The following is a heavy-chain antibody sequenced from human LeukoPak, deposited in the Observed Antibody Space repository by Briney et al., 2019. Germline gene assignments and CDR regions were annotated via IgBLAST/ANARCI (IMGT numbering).Heavy chain of an antibody. Sequence: GGSLRLSCAASGFTFTTNAMSWVRQAPGKGLEWVSAISGRTGATYYADSEKGRFTIFRDNSKNTLYLQMDSLRAEDTAVYYCARCGNSGCHLIDYWGQGTLVTVSS. V-gene: IGHV3-23*01. J-gene: IGHJ4*02. CDR2: ISGRTGAT. CDR3: ARCGNSGCHLIDY. D-gene: IGHD5-12*01. CDR1: GFTFTTNA.